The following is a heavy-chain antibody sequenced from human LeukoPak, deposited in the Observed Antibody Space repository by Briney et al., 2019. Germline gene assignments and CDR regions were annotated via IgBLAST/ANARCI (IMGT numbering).Heavy chain of an antibody. V-gene: IGHV3-23*01. CDR1: GFTFDSYG. CDR2: ISGSGVYT. J-gene: IGHJ4*02. Sequence: GGSLRLSCAASGFTFDSYGMNWVRQAPGKGLEWVSGISGSGVYTYYADSVKGRFTISRDNSKNTLYLVMNSLRVDDTAVYYCAKGEAVYGSGSGHFDYWGQGTLVTVSS. CDR3: AKGEAVYGSGSGHFDY. D-gene: IGHD3-10*01.